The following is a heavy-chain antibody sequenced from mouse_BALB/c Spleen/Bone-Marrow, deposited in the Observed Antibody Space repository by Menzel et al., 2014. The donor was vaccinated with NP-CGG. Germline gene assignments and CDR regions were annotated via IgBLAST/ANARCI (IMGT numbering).Heavy chain of an antibody. CDR2: IRLKSDNHAA. D-gene: IGHD4-1*01. Sequence: EVKLVESGGGLVQPGGSMKLSCVASGFTFSSYWMSWVRQSPEKGLEWVAEIRLKSDNHAAHYAESVKGKFTISRDDSKSRLYLQMNSLRAEDTGIYYCTLTGAGAMDYWGQGTSVTVSS. CDR3: TLTGAGAMDY. CDR1: GFTFSSYW. J-gene: IGHJ4*01. V-gene: IGHV6-6*02.